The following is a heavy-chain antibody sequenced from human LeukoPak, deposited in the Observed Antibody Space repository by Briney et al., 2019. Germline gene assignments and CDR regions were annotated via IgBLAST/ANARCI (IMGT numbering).Heavy chain of an antibody. CDR1: GGSISSGGYY. CDR3: ASGDNDPLFDY. D-gene: IGHD1-1*01. J-gene: IGHJ4*02. CDR2: IYYSGST. Sequence: TSETLSLTCTVSGGSISSGGYYWSWIRQHPGKGLEWIGSIYYSGSTNYNPSLQGRVTISLDTSRNQFSLKLSSVTAADTAVYYCASGDNDPLFDYWGQGTLVTVSS. V-gene: IGHV4-31*03.